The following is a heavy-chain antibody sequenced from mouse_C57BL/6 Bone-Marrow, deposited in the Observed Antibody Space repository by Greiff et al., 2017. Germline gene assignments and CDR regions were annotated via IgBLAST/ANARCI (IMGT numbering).Heavy chain of an antibody. CDR2: ISSGSSTI. Sequence: EVTLMESGGGLVKPGGSLKLSCAATGFTFSDYGMHWVRQAPEKGLEWVAYISSGSSTIYYAEPVKGRFTISRDKAKNTLFLQMTSLRSENTAMYYCERPYYCSSDWCFDVWGTGTTVTVSS. D-gene: IGHD1-1*01. CDR3: ERPYYCSSDWCFDV. J-gene: IGHJ1*03. CDR1: GFTFSDYG. V-gene: IGHV5-17*01.